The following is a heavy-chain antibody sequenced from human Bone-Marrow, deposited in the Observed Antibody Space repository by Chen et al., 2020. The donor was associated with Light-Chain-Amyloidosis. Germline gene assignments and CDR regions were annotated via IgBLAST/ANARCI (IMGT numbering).Heavy chain of an antibody. D-gene: IGHD5-12*01. CDR1: GYTFPNYW. V-gene: IGHV5-51*01. CDR2: LYPDASDA. J-gene: IGHJ4*02. CDR3: ARRRDGYNFDC. Sequence: EVQLEQSGPEVKKPGESLKISCKGSGYTFPNYWIGWVRQMPGKGLEWMGVLYPDASDAGYSPSFEGQVTISADKAITTASLQWRSLKASDTAMYYCARRRDGYNFDCWGQGTLVTVSS.